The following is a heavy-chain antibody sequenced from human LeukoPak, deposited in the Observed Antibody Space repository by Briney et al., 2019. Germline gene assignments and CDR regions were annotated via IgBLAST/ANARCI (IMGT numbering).Heavy chain of an antibody. D-gene: IGHD3-22*01. V-gene: IGHV3-30*02. Sequence: PGGSLRLSCAASGFTFSSYGMHWVRQAPGKGLEWVAFILCDGSNKYYADSVKGRFTISRDNSKNTLYLQMNSLRAEDTAVYYCARRRWGSSGYYYPDAFDIWGQGTMVTVSS. J-gene: IGHJ3*02. CDR1: GFTFSSYG. CDR3: ARRRWGSSGYYYPDAFDI. CDR2: ILCDGSNK.